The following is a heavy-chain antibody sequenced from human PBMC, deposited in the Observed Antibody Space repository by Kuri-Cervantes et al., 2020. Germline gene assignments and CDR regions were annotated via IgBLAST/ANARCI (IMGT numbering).Heavy chain of an antibody. Sequence: GGSLRLSCAASGFTVSSNYMSWVRQAPGKGLEWVSVIYSGGSTYYADSVKGRFTISRDNSKNTLYLQMNSLRAEDTAVYYCAKVGYDILTGHYDYYYGMDVWGQGTTVTVSS. V-gene: IGHV3-53*05. D-gene: IGHD3-9*01. J-gene: IGHJ6*02. CDR2: IYSGGST. CDR3: AKVGYDILTGHYDYYYGMDV. CDR1: GFTVSSNY.